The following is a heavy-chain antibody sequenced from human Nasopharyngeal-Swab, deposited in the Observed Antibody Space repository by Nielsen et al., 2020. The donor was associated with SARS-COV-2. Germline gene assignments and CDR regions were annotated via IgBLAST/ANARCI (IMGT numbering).Heavy chain of an antibody. V-gene: IGHV4-34*01. CDR3: AGVRYCSSTSCYGPKGAFDI. D-gene: IGHD2-2*01. Sequence: SETLSLTCAVYGGSFSGYYWSWIRQPPGKGLEWIGEINHSGSTNYNPSLKSRVTISVDTSKNQFSLKLSSVTAADTAVYYCAGVRYCSSTSCYGPKGAFDIWGQGTMVTVSS. CDR2: INHSGST. J-gene: IGHJ3*02. CDR1: GGSFSGYY.